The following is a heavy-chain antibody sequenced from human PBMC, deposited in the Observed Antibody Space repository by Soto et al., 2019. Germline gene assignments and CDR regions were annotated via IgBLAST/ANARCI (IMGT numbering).Heavy chain of an antibody. CDR2: IDTSSTKI. J-gene: IGHJ4*02. D-gene: IGHD3-3*01. CDR1: GYTFSDYY. V-gene: IGHV3-11*01. Sequence: VQLVESGGDLVKPGGSLRLSCAASGYTFSDYYMSWIRQAPGKGLEWISYIDTSSTKIYYADSVKGRFTITRDNAKNSLYLEMNSLRDEDTAVYYCASHYDMWSGYLSPVDYWGQGTLVTVSS. CDR3: ASHYDMWSGYLSPVDY.